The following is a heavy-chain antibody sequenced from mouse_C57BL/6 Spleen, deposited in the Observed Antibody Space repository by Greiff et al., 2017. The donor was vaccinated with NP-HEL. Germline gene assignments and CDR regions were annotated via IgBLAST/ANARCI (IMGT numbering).Heavy chain of an antibody. CDR2: INPNNGGT. J-gene: IGHJ3*01. CDR1: GYTFTDYY. Sequence: EVQLQQSGPELVKPGASVKISCKASGYTFTDYYMNWVKQSHGKSLEWIGDINPNNGGTSYNQKFKGKATLTVDKSSSTAYMELRSLTSEDSAVYYCAIPRQRRLREGFAYWGQGTLVTVSA. D-gene: IGHD3-2*02. V-gene: IGHV1-26*01. CDR3: AIPRQRRLREGFAY.